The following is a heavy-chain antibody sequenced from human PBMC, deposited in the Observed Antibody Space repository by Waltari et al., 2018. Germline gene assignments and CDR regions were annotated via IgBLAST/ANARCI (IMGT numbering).Heavy chain of an antibody. CDR2: INSEGSST. V-gene: IGHV3-74*01. J-gene: IGHJ3*02. Sequence: EVQLVESGGGLVQPGGSLRLSLAASGFPLSSYWMHWVRQAPGKGLAWVSRINSEGSSTSYADSVMGRFTISRDNAKNTLYLQMNSLSVDDTAVYYCAELSSSVFDIWGQGTMVTVSS. CDR1: GFPLSSYW. D-gene: IGHD1-7*01. CDR3: AELSSSVFDI.